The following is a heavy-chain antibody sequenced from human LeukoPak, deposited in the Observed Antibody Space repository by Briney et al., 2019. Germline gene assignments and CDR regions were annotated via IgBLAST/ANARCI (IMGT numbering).Heavy chain of an antibody. CDR2: INPNSGGT. D-gene: IGHD6-6*01. J-gene: IGHJ4*02. CDR1: GYTFTGYY. Sequence: ASVKVSCKASGYTFTGYYIHWVRQAPGQGLEWMGWINPNSGGTNYAQQLQGRASMTRDTSISTAYMELSRLKSDDTAVYYCARGGDIAARPFDFWGQGTLVTVSS. CDR3: ARGGDIAARPFDF. V-gene: IGHV1-2*02.